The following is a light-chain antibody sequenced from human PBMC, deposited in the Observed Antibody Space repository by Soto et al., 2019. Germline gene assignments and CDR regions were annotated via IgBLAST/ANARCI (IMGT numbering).Light chain of an antibody. Sequence: SYVLTQPPSVSVAPGQTARITCGENNIGSKTVHWYQQKPGQAPVLVVYDDRDRPSGIPERFSGSNSGNTATLTISRVEAGDEADYYCQIWDSGSDHVVFGGGTQLTVL. V-gene: IGLV3-21*02. CDR3: QIWDSGSDHVV. J-gene: IGLJ7*01. CDR2: DDR. CDR1: NIGSKT.